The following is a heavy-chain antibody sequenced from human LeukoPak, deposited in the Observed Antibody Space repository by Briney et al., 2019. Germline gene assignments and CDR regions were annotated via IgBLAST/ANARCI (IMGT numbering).Heavy chain of an antibody. J-gene: IGHJ4*02. CDR2: INSGGSAI. V-gene: IGHV3-48*03. CDR1: GFTFNSYE. Sequence: GGSLRLSCAASGFTFNSYEMNWVRQAPGKGLEWVSYINSGGSAIYYADSVKGRFTISRDNAKNSLYLQMNSLRADDTAVYYCSRGGSYVHYWGKGPLVTVSS. CDR3: SRGGSYVHY. D-gene: IGHD1-26*01.